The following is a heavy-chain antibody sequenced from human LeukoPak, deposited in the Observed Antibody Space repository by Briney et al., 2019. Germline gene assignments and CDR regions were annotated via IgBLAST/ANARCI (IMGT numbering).Heavy chain of an antibody. CDR3: AKNKERYSSGWSITLGY. CDR1: GFTFNSYG. Sequence: GGSLRLSCAASGFTFNSYGMHWVRQAPGKGLEWVAVISYDGSNKYYADSVKGRFTISRDNSKNTLYLQMNSLRAEDTAVYYCAKNKERYSSGWSITLGYWGQGTLVTVSS. J-gene: IGHJ4*02. CDR2: ISYDGSNK. D-gene: IGHD6-19*01. V-gene: IGHV3-30*18.